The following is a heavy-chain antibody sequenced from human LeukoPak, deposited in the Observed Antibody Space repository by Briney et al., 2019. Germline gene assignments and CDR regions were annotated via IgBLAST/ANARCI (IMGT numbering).Heavy chain of an antibody. J-gene: IGHJ4*02. CDR3: AACVTTARYDFWSGYYPFDY. CDR2: IIPIFGTA. V-gene: IGHV1-69*05. D-gene: IGHD3-3*01. Sequence: ASVKVSCKASGGTFSSYAISWVRQAPGQGLEWMGGIIPIFGTANYAQKFQGRVTITTDESTSTAYMELSSLRSEDTAVYYCAACVTTARYDFWSGYYPFDYWGQGTLVTVSS. CDR1: GGTFSSYA.